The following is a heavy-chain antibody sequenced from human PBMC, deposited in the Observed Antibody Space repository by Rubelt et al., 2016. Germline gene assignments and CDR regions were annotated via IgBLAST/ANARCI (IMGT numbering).Heavy chain of an antibody. J-gene: IGHJ4*02. CDR1: GYSFTTYW. CDR2: IYPGDSDT. D-gene: IGHD2-15*01. Sequence: SCNGSGYSFTTYWIGWVRQMPGKGLEWMGIIYPGDSDTRYIPSFQGQVTISADKSINSAYLQWSSLKPSDTAIYYCARQRYCSGGSCYPDYWGQGTLVTVSS. CDR3: ARQRYCSGGSCYPDY. V-gene: IGHV5-51*01.